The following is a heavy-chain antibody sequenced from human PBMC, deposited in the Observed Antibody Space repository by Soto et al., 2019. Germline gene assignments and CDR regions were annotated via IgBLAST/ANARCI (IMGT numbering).Heavy chain of an antibody. Sequence: SETLSLTCTVSGGSISSYYWSWIRQPAGKGLEWIGRIYTSGSTNYNPSLKSRVTMSVDTSKNQFSLKLSSVTAADTAVYYCARLASRDYYDSSGYWPLFDYWGQGTLVTVSS. D-gene: IGHD3-22*01. CDR2: IYTSGST. CDR3: ARLASRDYYDSSGYWPLFDY. J-gene: IGHJ4*02. V-gene: IGHV4-4*07. CDR1: GGSISSYY.